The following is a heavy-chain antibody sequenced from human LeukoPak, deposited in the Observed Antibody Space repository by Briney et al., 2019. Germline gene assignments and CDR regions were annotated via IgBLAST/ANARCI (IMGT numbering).Heavy chain of an antibody. Sequence: ASVKVSCKAFGYTFTSNYMHWVRQAPGQGPEWMGVISPSGGSTTYAQKFQGRVTLTRDMSTSTDYLELSSLRSEDTAVYYCARDQWGYCSSTSCPQGYWGQGTLVTVSS. CDR2: ISPSGGST. CDR3: ARDQWGYCSSTSCPQGY. J-gene: IGHJ4*02. V-gene: IGHV1-46*01. CDR1: GYTFTSNY. D-gene: IGHD2-2*01.